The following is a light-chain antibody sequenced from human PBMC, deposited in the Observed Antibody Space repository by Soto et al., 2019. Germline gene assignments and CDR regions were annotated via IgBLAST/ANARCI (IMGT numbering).Light chain of an antibody. J-gene: IGKJ1*01. Sequence: IQMTQSPSSLSASVGDRVTITCRASQSITTYLNWYRQKPGKAPKLLIYDASNLESGVPSRFSGSGSGTEFTLAISSLQPDDFATYYCQQYNNYPRTFGQGTKVDIK. CDR2: DAS. CDR1: QSITTY. V-gene: IGKV1D-13*01. CDR3: QQYNNYPRT.